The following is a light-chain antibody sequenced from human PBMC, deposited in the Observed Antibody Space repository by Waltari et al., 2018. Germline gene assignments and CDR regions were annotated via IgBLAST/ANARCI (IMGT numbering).Light chain of an antibody. J-gene: IGLJ3*02. Sequence: SYVLTQPPAASVAPGKTATIIRGGTDIGIKRVPWYQQKPGQAPMLVIHDDSDRPSGIPERFFGSNAENTATLTISGVEAGDEADYYCQVWDNSSDQWVFGGGTKLTVL. CDR3: QVWDNSSDQWV. CDR2: DDS. V-gene: IGLV3-21*04. CDR1: DIGIKR.